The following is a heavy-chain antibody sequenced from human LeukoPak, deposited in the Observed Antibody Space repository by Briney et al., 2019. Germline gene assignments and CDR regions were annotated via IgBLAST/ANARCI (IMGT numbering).Heavy chain of an antibody. CDR3: AKVPTVTKAHDY. Sequence: GGSLRLSCAASGFTFSIYAMSWVRQAPGKGLEWVSAISGSGGSTYYADSVKGRFTISRDNSKNTLYLQMNSLRAEDTAVYYCAKVPTVTKAHDYWGQGTLVTVSS. J-gene: IGHJ4*02. CDR2: ISGSGGST. D-gene: IGHD4-17*01. V-gene: IGHV3-23*01. CDR1: GFTFSIYA.